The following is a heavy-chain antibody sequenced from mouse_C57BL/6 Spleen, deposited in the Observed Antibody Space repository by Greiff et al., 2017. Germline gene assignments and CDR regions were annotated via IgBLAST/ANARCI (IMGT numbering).Heavy chain of an antibody. CDR2: IHPNSGGT. J-gene: IGHJ2*01. Sequence: QVQLQQPGAELVKPGASVKLSCKASGYAFTSYWMHWVKQRPGQGLEWIGMIHPNSGGTNYNEKFKSKATLTVDKSSSTAYMQLSSLTSEDAAVYYFARRRNWAFFDYWGQGTTLTVSS. CDR3: ARRRNWAFFDY. V-gene: IGHV1-64*01. CDR1: GYAFTSYW. D-gene: IGHD4-1*01.